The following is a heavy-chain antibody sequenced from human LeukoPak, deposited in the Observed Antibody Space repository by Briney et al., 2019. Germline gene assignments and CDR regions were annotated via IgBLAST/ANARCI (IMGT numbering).Heavy chain of an antibody. J-gene: IGHJ5*02. CDR3: AKYSSTQRAGWFDP. V-gene: IGHV4-59*01. CDR2: IYYTGST. D-gene: IGHD6-13*01. CDR1: GGSISSYY. Sequence: PSETLSLTCTVSGGSISSYYWSWIRQPPGKGLEWIGYIYYTGSTNYNPSLKSRVTISVDTSKNQFSLKLSSMTAANTAVYYWAKYSSTQRAGWFDPWGQGTLVTVSS.